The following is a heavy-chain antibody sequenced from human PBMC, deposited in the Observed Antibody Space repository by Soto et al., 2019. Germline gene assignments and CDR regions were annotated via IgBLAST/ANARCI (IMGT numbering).Heavy chain of an antibody. Sequence: SACTERGYVSSLARQAPGQGLEWMGWISAYNGNTNYAQKLQGRVTMTTDTSTSTAYMELRSLRSDDTAVYYCARDSGYESNYWGQGTLVTVSS. CDR3: ARDSGYESNY. V-gene: IGHV1-18*01. CDR2: ISAYNGNT. D-gene: IGHD5-12*01. CDR1: ACTERGYV. J-gene: IGHJ4*02.